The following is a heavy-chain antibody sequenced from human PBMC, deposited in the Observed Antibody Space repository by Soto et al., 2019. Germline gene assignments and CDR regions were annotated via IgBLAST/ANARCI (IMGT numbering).Heavy chain of an antibody. D-gene: IGHD3-10*01. Sequence: ASVKVSCKASGGTFSSYAISWVRQAPGQGLEWMGGIIPIFGTANYAQKFQGRVTITADESTSTAYMELSSLRSEDTAVYYCARGGDGSGSYYYYYGMDVWGQGTTVTVS. CDR1: GGTFSSYA. CDR3: ARGGDGSGSYYYYYGMDV. J-gene: IGHJ6*02. V-gene: IGHV1-69*13. CDR2: IIPIFGTA.